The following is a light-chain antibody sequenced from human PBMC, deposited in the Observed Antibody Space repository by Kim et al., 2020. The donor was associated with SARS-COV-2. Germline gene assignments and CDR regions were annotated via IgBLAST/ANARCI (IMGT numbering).Light chain of an antibody. CDR2: DVS. CDR3: SSYTSSSTLWV. Sequence: SITISCPGTSSDVGGYNYVSWYQQHPGKAPKLMIYDVSNRPSGVSNRFSGSKSGNTASLTISGLQAEDEADYYCSSYTSSSTLWVFGGGTQLTVL. J-gene: IGLJ3*02. V-gene: IGLV2-14*03. CDR1: SSDVGGYNY.